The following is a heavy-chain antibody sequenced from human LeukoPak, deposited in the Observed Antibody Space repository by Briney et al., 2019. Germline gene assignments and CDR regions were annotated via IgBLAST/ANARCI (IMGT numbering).Heavy chain of an antibody. CDR2: IKSDGSNT. D-gene: IGHD6-6*01. J-gene: IGHJ4*02. CDR3: TRSIAGQYYFDY. V-gene: IGHV3-74*01. CDR1: GFSFTSYW. Sequence: GGSLRLSCATSGFSFTSYWMHWVCQAPGKGLVWVSRIKSDGSNTGYADSVKGRFTISRDNAMNTLYLQMNSLRAEDTAVYYCTRSIAGQYYFDYWGQGTLVTVSS.